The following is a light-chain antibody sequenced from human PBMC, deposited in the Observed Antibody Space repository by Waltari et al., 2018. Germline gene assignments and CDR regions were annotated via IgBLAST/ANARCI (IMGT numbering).Light chain of an antibody. CDR2: YVR. CDR3: TSYSASATPYV. CDR1: NPDIDGSKY. Sequence: QSVLTQPASVSGSPGQSITIPCSGTNPDIDGSKYVSLYPRHPGMAPKLLIYYVRFRPSGVSSRFSASKSGTTASLTISGLQPDDEAEYFCTSYSASATPYVFGTGTKVTV. V-gene: IGLV2-14*03. J-gene: IGLJ1*01.